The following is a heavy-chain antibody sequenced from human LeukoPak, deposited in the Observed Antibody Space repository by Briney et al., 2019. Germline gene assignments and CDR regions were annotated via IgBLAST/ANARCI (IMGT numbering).Heavy chain of an antibody. D-gene: IGHD7-27*01. V-gene: IGHV3-64D*06. Sequence: PGGSLRLSCSASGFTFSTYAMHWVRQAPGKGLEYVSAISADGITTYYADSVKGRFTISRDNSKNTWYLQMSSLRAEDTALYYCVKDSLPGESPFDYWGQG. CDR3: VKDSLPGESPFDY. J-gene: IGHJ4*02. CDR1: GFTFSTYA. CDR2: ISADGITT.